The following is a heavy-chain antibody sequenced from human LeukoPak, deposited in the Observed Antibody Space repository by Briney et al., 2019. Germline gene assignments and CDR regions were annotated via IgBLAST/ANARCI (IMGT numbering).Heavy chain of an antibody. CDR1: GFTFSSYS. J-gene: IGHJ6*03. CDR3: ARDDPRYYYMDV. CDR2: ISSSSTI. Sequence: PGGSLRLSCAASGFTFSSYSMNWVRQAPGKGLEWVSYISSSSTIYYADSVKGRFTISRDNAKNSLYLQMNSLRAEDTAVYYCARDDPRYYYMDVWGKGTTVTVSS. V-gene: IGHV3-48*04.